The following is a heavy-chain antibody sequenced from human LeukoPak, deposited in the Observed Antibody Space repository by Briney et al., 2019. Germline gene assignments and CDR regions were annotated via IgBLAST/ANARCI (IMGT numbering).Heavy chain of an antibody. V-gene: IGHV4-4*07. CDR3: ARVATPDVSSPLDF. J-gene: IGHJ4*02. Sequence: SETLSLTCAVSGGSITGFFWTWIRQPAGEGLQYIGRIFSRGGANYNPSLQSRVAMSVGTSQNLFPLKLTSVTAADTAVYFCARVATPDVSSPLDFWGQGILVTVSS. D-gene: IGHD6-19*01. CDR2: IFSRGGA. CDR1: GGSITGFF.